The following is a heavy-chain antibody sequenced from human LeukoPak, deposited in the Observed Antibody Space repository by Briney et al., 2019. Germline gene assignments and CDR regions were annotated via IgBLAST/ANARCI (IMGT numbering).Heavy chain of an antibody. CDR3: ARVCYDSSGYKICAFDI. CDR2: IYYSGST. V-gene: IGHV4-39*07. CDR1: GGSISSSSYY. Sequence: SETLSLTCTVSGGSISSSSYYWGWIRQPPGKGLEWIGSIYYSGSTYYNPSLKSRVTISVDTSKNQFSLKLSSVTAADTAVYYCARVCYDSSGYKICAFDIWGQGTMVTVSS. J-gene: IGHJ3*02. D-gene: IGHD3-22*01.